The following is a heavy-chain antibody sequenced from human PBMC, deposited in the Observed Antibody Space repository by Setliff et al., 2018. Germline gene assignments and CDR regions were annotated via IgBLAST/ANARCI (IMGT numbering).Heavy chain of an antibody. V-gene: IGHV4-38-2*01. CDR3: ASPRRDDLDSPFDAFDI. J-gene: IGHJ3*02. Sequence: PSETLSLTCGVSGASITSGHYWGWIRQPPGKGLEWIGTIYHRGRTYYNPSLRSRVTMPLDTSKNQFSLRLSSVTAADTAVYYCASPRRDDLDSPFDAFDIWGQGTMVTVSS. CDR1: GASITSGHY. CDR2: IYHRGRT. D-gene: IGHD3-3*01.